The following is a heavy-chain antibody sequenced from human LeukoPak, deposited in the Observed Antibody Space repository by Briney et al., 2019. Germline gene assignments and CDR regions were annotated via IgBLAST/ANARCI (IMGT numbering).Heavy chain of an antibody. J-gene: IGHJ6*02. CDR1: GYTFTSYG. V-gene: IGHV1-18*01. CDR2: ISAYNGNT. CDR3: ARDRRGYLKNYYYYYGMDV. Sequence: ASVKVSCKASGYTFTSYGISWVRQAPGQELEWMGWISAYNGNTNYAQKLQGRVTMTTDTSTSTAYMELRSLRSDDTAVYYCARDRRGYLKNYYYYYGMDVWGQGTTVTVSS. D-gene: IGHD1-1*01.